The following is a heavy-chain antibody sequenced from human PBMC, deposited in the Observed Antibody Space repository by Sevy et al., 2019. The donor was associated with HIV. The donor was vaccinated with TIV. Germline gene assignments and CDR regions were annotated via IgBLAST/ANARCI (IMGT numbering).Heavy chain of an antibody. V-gene: IGHV3-48*03. CDR2: ISTSGKST. Sequence: GGSLRLSCVASGFTFSSYEMNWVRQAPGKGLEWVSKISTSGKSTFYADSVEGRVTISRDNAKNSVFLKTTSLRAEDTAVYYCLRSGGAYDAGFDPWGQGTLVTVS. D-gene: IGHD3-22*01. J-gene: IGHJ5*02. CDR1: GFTFSSYE. CDR3: LRSGGAYDAGFDP.